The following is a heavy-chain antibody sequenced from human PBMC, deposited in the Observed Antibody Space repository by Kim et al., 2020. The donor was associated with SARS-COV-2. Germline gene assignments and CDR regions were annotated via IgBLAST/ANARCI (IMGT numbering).Heavy chain of an antibody. CDR2: IDPSGVNT. CDR1: GHTFTRYS. D-gene: IGHD3-9*01. CDR3: ARAGGILTGSYSPPYFLY. J-gene: IGHJ4*02. Sequence: ASVKVSCKPSGHTFTRYSVHWVRQAPGQGLEWLGIIDPSGVNTRYAQKFQGRLTMTTDTSTSTVYMQLSSLRSDDTAFYYCARAGGILTGSYSPPYFLYWGLGALISVSS. V-gene: IGHV1-46*01.